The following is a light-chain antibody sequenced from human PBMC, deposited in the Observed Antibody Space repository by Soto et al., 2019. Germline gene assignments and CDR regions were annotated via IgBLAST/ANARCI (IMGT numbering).Light chain of an antibody. CDR3: QQYAIRPPVT. V-gene: IGKV3-15*01. J-gene: IGKJ5*01. CDR1: QSVRNG. Sequence: EVVMTQSPATLSVSPGERATLSCRSSQSVRNGLAWYQQKPGQPPRLLIYDASTRATGIPARFSGSGFGTEFTLTISSLQSEDFAVYYCQQYAIRPPVTFGQGTRLEI. CDR2: DAS.